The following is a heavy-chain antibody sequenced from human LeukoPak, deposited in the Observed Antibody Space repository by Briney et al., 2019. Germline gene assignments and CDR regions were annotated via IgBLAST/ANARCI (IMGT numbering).Heavy chain of an antibody. CDR1: GFTFSSYA. D-gene: IGHD2-21*02. J-gene: IGHJ5*02. V-gene: IGHV3-64*01. Sequence: GGSLRLSCAASGFTFSSYAMHWVRQAPGKGLEYVSAISSNGGSTYYANSVKGRFTISRDNSRNTLYLQVGSLRAEDMAVYYCARGIAYCGGDCYSRWFDPWGQGTLVTVSS. CDR3: ARGIAYCGGDCYSRWFDP. CDR2: ISSNGGST.